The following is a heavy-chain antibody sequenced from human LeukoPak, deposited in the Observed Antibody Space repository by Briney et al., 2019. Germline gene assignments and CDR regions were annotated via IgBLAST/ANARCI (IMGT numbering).Heavy chain of an antibody. CDR2: INPSGGST. Sequence: GSVKVSYKASGYTFSSYYMHWVRQAPGQGLEWMGIINPSGGSTNYAQKFQGRVTMTRDTSTSTVYMELSSLRSEDTALYYCARDRNYYDSCALKYWGQGTLVTVSS. J-gene: IGHJ4*02. CDR1: GYTFSSYY. CDR3: ARDRNYYDSCALKY. D-gene: IGHD3-22*01. V-gene: IGHV1-46*01.